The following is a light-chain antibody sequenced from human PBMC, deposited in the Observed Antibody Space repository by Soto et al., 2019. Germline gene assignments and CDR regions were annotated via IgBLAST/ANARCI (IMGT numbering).Light chain of an antibody. V-gene: IGKV3-11*01. CDR2: GAS. J-gene: IGKJ5*01. CDR3: QQRSNWPPIT. Sequence: EIGLHKFPPSLSVSQGEEATLSSRAGQSLSSYLAWYQQKPGQAPRLLIYGASTRATGIPARFSGSGSGTEFTLTISSLQSEDFAVYYCQQRSNWPPITFGQGTRLE. CDR1: QSLSSY.